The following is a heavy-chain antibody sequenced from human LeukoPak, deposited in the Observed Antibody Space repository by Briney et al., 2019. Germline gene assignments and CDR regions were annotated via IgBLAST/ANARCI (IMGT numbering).Heavy chain of an antibody. D-gene: IGHD3-10*01. Sequence: SQSLSLTCTVSGGSISSGGYYWSWIRQHPGKGLEWIGYIYYSGSTYYNPSLKSRVTRSVDTSKNQFSLKLSSVTAADTAVYDCARDKPYGSGSYIDYWGQGTLVTVSS. J-gene: IGHJ4*02. CDR2: IYYSGST. CDR3: ARDKPYGSGSYIDY. V-gene: IGHV4-31*03. CDR1: GGSISSGGYY.